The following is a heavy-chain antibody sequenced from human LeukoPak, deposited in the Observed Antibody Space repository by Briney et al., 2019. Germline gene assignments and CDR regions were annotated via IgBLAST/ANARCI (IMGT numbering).Heavy chain of an antibody. D-gene: IGHD3-10*01. J-gene: IGHJ4*02. V-gene: IGHV4-38-2*01. CDR2: IYHSGST. CDR1: GYSISSGYY. Sequence: SETLSLTCAVSGYSISSGYYWGWIRQPPGKGLEWIGSIYHSGSTYYNPSLKSRVTISVDTSKDQFSLKLSSVIAADTAVYYCARGILWFGDKGFDYWGQGTLVTVSS. CDR3: ARGILWFGDKGFDY.